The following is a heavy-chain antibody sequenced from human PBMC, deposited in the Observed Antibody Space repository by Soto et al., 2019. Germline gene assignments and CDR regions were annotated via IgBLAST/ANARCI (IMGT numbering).Heavy chain of an antibody. D-gene: IGHD2-15*01. Sequence: GGSLRLSCDASGFIFDDYAMHWVRQVPGKGLVWVSRINPDASSIMYADSVKGRFTISKDDAKNTLYLQMNSLRAEDTAVYYCAREGVVVAAIPYYYGMDVWGQGTTVTVSS. V-gene: IGHV3-74*03. J-gene: IGHJ6*02. CDR3: AREGVVVAAIPYYYGMDV. CDR2: INPDASSI. CDR1: GFIFDDYA.